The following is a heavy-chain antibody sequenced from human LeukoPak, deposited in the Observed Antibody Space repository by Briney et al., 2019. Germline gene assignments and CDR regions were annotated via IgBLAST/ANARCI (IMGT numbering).Heavy chain of an antibody. D-gene: IGHD1-26*01. V-gene: IGHV4-34*01. J-gene: IGHJ4*02. CDR1: GGSSSGYY. Sequence: SETLSLACAVYGGSSSGYYWSWIRQPPGKGLEWIGEINHSGSTNYNPSLKSRVTISVDTSKNQFSLKLSSVTAADTAVYYCARAGISGYFDYWGQGTLVTVSS. CDR3: ARAGISGYFDY. CDR2: INHSGST.